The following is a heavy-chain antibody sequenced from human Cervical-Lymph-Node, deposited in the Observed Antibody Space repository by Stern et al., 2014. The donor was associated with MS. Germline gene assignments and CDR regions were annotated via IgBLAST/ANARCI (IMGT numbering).Heavy chain of an antibody. Sequence: QVQLQESGPGLVKPSETLSRTCTVSGGSISSSYYWGWIRQSSGKGLEWIGSIDDTGRTFYNPSLKRRVTISVDTSNNQFSLKRSSVTAADTAVYYCVRQVTVRSRFDYWGQGTLVTVSS. V-gene: IGHV4-39*01. D-gene: IGHD4-11*01. CDR3: VRQVTVRSRFDY. J-gene: IGHJ4*02. CDR2: IDDTGRT. CDR1: GGSISSSYY.